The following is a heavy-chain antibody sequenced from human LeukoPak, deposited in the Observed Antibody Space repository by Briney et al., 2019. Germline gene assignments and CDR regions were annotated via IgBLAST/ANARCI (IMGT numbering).Heavy chain of an antibody. CDR2: ISGSGGST. V-gene: IGHV3-23*01. D-gene: IGHD3-22*01. Sequence: GGSLRLSCAASGFTFSSYAMSWVRQAPGKGLEWVSAISGSGGSTYYADSVKGRFTVSRDNSKNTLYLQMNSLRAEDTAVYYCAKDQMYYYDSSGYYYFDYWGQGTLVTVSS. CDR1: GFTFSSYA. CDR3: AKDQMYYYDSSGYYYFDY. J-gene: IGHJ4*02.